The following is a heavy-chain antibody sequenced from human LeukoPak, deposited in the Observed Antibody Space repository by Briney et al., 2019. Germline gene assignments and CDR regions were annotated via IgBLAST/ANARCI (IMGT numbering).Heavy chain of an antibody. CDR2: ISSGSSYI. CDR1: VVTFSRYN. J-gene: IGHJ4*02. Sequence: PGGSLRLSCAASVVTFSRYNMSWVRQAPGKGLEWVSSISSGSSYIYYADSVKGRFTISRDNAKNSLYLQMNSLRAEDTAVYYCASVAVAGYFDAWGQGTLVTVSS. D-gene: IGHD6-19*01. V-gene: IGHV3-21*01. CDR3: ASVAVAGYFDA.